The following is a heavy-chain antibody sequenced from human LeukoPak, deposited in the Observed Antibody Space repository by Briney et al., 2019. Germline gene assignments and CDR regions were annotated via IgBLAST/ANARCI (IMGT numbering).Heavy chain of an antibody. V-gene: IGHV3-48*02. D-gene: IGHD5-12*01. J-gene: IGHJ4*02. CDR1: GFTFSSYT. CDR3: ARRGYFDY. Sequence: GGSLRLSGAASGFTFSSYTMSWVGQAPGKGLEGISYISTSSSTIYYADSVKGRLTISRDNGKNSLYLQMNSLRDEDTAVYYCARRGYFDYWGQGTLVTVSS. CDR2: ISTSSSTI.